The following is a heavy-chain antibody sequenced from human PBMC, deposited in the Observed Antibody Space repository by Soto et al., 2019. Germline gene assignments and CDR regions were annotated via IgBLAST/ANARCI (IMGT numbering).Heavy chain of an antibody. J-gene: IGHJ3*02. D-gene: IGHD3-3*01. CDR2: IYYSGST. V-gene: IGHV4-31*03. CDR3: ARFGSVFGVEEDAFDI. Sequence: SETLSLTCTVSGGSISSGGYYWSWIRQHPGKGLEWIGYIYYSGSTYYNPSLKSRVTISVDTSKNQFSLKLSSVTAADTAVYYCARFGSVFGVEEDAFDIWGQGTMVTVS. CDR1: GGSISSGGYY.